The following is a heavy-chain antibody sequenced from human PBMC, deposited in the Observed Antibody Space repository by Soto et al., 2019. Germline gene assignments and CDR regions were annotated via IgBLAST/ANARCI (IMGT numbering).Heavy chain of an antibody. CDR2: ISGSGGST. CDR1: GFTFSSYA. Sequence: PGGSLRLSCAASGFTFSSYAMSWVRQAPGKGLEWVSAISGSGGSTYYADSVKGRFTISRDNSKNTLYLQMNSLRAEDTAVYYCAKVLYYYGSRRYYHVYWGPGTLVTLFS. J-gene: IGHJ4*02. CDR3: AKVLYYYGSRRYYHVY. V-gene: IGHV3-23*01. D-gene: IGHD3-10*01.